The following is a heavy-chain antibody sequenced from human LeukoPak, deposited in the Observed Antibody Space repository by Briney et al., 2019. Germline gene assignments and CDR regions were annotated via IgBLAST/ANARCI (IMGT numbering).Heavy chain of an antibody. CDR2: IYYSGST. CDR3: ARRPVVGAITLDY. Sequence: SETLSLTCTVSGYSISSGYYWGWIRQPPGKGLEWIGSIYYSGSTYYNPSLKSRVTISVDTSKNQFSLKLSSVTAADTAVYYCARRPVVGAITLDYWGQGTLVTVSS. CDR1: GYSISSGYY. D-gene: IGHD1-26*01. V-gene: IGHV4-38-2*02. J-gene: IGHJ4*02.